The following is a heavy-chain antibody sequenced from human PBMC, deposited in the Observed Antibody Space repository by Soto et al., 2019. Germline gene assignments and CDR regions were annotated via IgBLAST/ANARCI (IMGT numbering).Heavy chain of an antibody. CDR1: GFTVSNNY. Sequence: EVQLVESGGGLIQPGGSLRLSCAVSGFTVSNNYMSWVRQAPGKGLEGVSVIYSGGYTAYGDSVKGRFTISRDNSKNTLNLQMNSREATHLAFVSCGRSPGGGGYWDQGTLVTVSS. CDR2: IYSGGYT. CDR3: GRSPGGGGY. J-gene: IGHJ4*02. D-gene: IGHD3-10*01. V-gene: IGHV3-53*01.